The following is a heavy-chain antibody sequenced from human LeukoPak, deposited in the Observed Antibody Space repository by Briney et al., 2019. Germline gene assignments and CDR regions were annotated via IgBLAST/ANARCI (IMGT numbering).Heavy chain of an antibody. V-gene: IGHV3-30*02. J-gene: IGHJ4*02. CDR1: GFIFSSYG. Sequence: GGSLRLSCAASGFIFSSYGMHWVRQAPGKGLEWVAFIRYDGSNKYYADSVKGRFTISRDNSKNTLYLQMNSLRAEDTAVYYCAKVVTTVTTFSYWGQGTLVTVSS. D-gene: IGHD4-17*01. CDR2: IRYDGSNK. CDR3: AKVVTTVTTFSY.